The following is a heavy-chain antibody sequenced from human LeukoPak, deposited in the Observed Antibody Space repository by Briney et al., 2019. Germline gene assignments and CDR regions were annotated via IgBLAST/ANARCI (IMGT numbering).Heavy chain of an antibody. Sequence: GGSLRLSCAASGFTFSSYAMSWVRQAPGKGLEWVSYISSSSSTIYYADSVKGRFTISRDNAKNSLYLQMNSLRDEDTAVYYCARDTAQPIVVVPAANGGYYYYGMDVWGQGTTVTVSS. J-gene: IGHJ6*02. V-gene: IGHV3-48*02. D-gene: IGHD2-2*01. CDR3: ARDTAQPIVVVPAANGGYYYYGMDV. CDR2: ISSSSSTI. CDR1: GFTFSSYA.